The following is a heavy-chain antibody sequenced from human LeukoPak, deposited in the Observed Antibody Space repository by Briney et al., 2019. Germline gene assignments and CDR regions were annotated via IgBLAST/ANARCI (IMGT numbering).Heavy chain of an antibody. CDR2: INHSGST. J-gene: IGHJ5*02. V-gene: IGHV4-34*01. CDR1: GGSFSGYY. D-gene: IGHD6-19*01. CDR3: ARGVYSSGWLYNWFDP. Sequence: SETLSLTCAVYGGSFSGYYWSWIRQPPGKGLEWIGKINHSGSTNYNPSLKSRVTISVDTSKNQFSLKLSSVTAADTAVYYCARGVYSSGWLYNWFDPWGQGTLVTVSS.